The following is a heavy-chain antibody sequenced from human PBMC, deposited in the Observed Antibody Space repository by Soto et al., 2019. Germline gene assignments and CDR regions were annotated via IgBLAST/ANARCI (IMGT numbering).Heavy chain of an antibody. CDR1: GGSFSGYY. J-gene: IGHJ3*02. CDR3: ARLRGYQLLSAFDI. Sequence: SETLSLTCAAYGGSFSGYYWSWIRQPPGKGLEWIGEINHSGSTNYNPSLKSRVTISVDTSKNQFSLKLSSVTAADTAVYYCARLRGYQLLSAFDIWGQGTMVTVSS. CDR2: INHSGST. D-gene: IGHD2-2*01. V-gene: IGHV4-34*01.